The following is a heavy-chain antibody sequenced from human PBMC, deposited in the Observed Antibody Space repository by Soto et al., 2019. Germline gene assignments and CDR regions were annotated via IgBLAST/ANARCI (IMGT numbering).Heavy chain of an antibody. CDR2: IYSGDSDT. J-gene: IGHJ4*02. CDR1: GYSFTSYW. Sequence: PGESLKISCKGSGYSFTSYWIGWVRQMPGKGLEWMGLIYSGDSDTRYNPSFQGQVTISADKSISTAYLQWSSLKASDSAIYYCARTSGSYLYYFDYWGQGTVVTVSS. D-gene: IGHD1-26*01. CDR3: ARTSGSYLYYFDY. V-gene: IGHV5-51*01.